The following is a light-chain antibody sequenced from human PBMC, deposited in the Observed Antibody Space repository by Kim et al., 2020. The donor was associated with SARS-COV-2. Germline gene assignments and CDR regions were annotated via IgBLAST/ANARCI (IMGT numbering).Light chain of an antibody. J-gene: IGLJ1*01. CDR1: SLRSYY. CDR3: NSRDSSGNHLGV. V-gene: IGLV3-19*01. Sequence: SSELTQDPAVSLALGQTVRITCQGDSLRSYYASWYQQKPGQAPVLVIYGKNNRTSGIPDRFSGSSSGNTASLTITGAQAEDEADYYYNSRDSSGNHLGVFGTGTKVTVL. CDR2: GKN.